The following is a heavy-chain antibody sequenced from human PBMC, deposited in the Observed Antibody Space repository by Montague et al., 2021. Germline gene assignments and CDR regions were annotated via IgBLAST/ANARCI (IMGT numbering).Heavy chain of an antibody. Sequence: SLRLSCAASGFTFSRYWMHWVRQAPGKGLVWVSRISTDGSSTTYADSVKGRFTTSRDNARNMLYLQMNSLRAEDTAVYYCTFYKFRETPRCFDYWGQGTLVTVSA. CDR3: TFYKFRETPRCFDY. J-gene: IGHJ4*02. CDR2: ISTDGSST. CDR1: GFTFSRYW. D-gene: IGHD3-10*01. V-gene: IGHV3-74*01.